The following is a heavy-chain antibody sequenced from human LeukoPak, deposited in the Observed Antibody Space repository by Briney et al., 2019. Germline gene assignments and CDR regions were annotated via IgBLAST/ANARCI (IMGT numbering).Heavy chain of an antibody. Sequence: PGGSLRLSCAASGFTFSSYAMSWVRQAPGKGLEWVSAISGSGGSTYYADSVKGRFTISRDNSKNTLYLQMNSLRAEDTAVYYCAKSLPNYDFWSGYPEDYWGQGTLVTVPS. D-gene: IGHD3-3*01. CDR1: GFTFSSYA. J-gene: IGHJ4*02. V-gene: IGHV3-23*01. CDR2: ISGSGGST. CDR3: AKSLPNYDFWSGYPEDY.